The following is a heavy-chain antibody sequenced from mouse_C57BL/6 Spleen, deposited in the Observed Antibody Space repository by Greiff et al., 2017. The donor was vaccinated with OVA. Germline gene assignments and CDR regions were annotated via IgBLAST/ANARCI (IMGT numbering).Heavy chain of an antibody. Sequence: QVQLKESGPGLVQPSQSLSITCTVSGFSLTSYGVHWVRQSPGKGLEWLGVIWSGGSTDYNAAFISRLSISKDNSKSQVFFKMNSLQADDTAIYYCARNDDYDEEAWFAYWGQGTLVTVSA. V-gene: IGHV2-2*01. CDR3: ARNDDYDEEAWFAY. J-gene: IGHJ3*01. D-gene: IGHD2-4*01. CDR1: GFSLTSYG. CDR2: IWSGGST.